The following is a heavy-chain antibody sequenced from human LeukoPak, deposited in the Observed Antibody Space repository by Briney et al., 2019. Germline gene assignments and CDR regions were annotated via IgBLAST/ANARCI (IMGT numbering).Heavy chain of an antibody. D-gene: IGHD2-2*01. Sequence: PGGSLRLSCAASGFIFSGSAMHWVRQASGKGLEWVGRIRSKANSYATAYAASVKGRFTISRGDSKNTAYLQMNSLKTEDTAVYYCTWRGCSSATCEYFFDHWGQGTLVTVS. CDR1: GFIFSGSA. V-gene: IGHV3-73*01. CDR2: IRSKANSYAT. CDR3: TWRGCSSATCEYFFDH. J-gene: IGHJ4*02.